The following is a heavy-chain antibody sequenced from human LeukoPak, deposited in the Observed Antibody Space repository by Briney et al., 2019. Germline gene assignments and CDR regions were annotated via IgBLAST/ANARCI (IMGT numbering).Heavy chain of an antibody. J-gene: IGHJ4*02. CDR1: GGSISSGGYY. D-gene: IGHD7-27*01. V-gene: IGHV4-31*03. CDR2: IYYSGST. Sequence: SETLSLTCTVSGGSISSGGYYWSWLRQHPGTGLEWIGYIYYSGSTYYNPSLKSRVTISVDTSKNQFSLKLSSVTAADTAVYYCARGKRGNYFDYWGQGTLVTVSS. CDR3: ARGKRGNYFDY.